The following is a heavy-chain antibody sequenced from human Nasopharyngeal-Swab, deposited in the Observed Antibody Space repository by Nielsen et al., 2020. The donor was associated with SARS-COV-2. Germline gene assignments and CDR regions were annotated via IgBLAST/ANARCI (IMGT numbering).Heavy chain of an antibody. J-gene: IGHJ6*02. Sequence: GESLKISCKGSGYSFTNYWIGWVRQMPGKGLEWRGIIYPVDSETRYSQSFEGQVTISVDKSISTAYLQWSSLKASDTAMYYCARVQRYCTGGSCYSVFYYFAMDVWGQGTTVTVSS. D-gene: IGHD2-15*01. CDR2: IYPVDSET. CDR1: GYSFTNYW. V-gene: IGHV5-51*01. CDR3: ARVQRYCTGGSCYSVFYYFAMDV.